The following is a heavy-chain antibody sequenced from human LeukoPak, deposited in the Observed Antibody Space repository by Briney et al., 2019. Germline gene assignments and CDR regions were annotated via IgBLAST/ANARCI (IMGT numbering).Heavy chain of an antibody. CDR2: INPSGGST. CDR1: GYTFTSYY. Sequence: ASVKVSCKASGYTFTSYYMHWVRQAPGQGLEWMGIINPSGGSTSYAQKFQGRLTMTRDTSTSTVYMELSSLRSEDTAVYYCAREGSHYYDSSGYRGYWFDPWGQGTLVTVSS. J-gene: IGHJ5*02. V-gene: IGHV1-46*01. CDR3: AREGSHYYDSSGYRGYWFDP. D-gene: IGHD3-22*01.